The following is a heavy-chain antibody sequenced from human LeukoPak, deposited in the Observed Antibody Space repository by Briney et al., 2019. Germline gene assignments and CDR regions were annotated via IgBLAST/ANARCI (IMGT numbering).Heavy chain of an antibody. Sequence: ASVKVSCKASGYTFTGYYMHWVRQAPGQGLEWMGWINPNSGGTNYAQKFQGRVTMTRDTSISTAYMELSRLRSDDTAVYYCARIRNAIFGVVTSFDYWGQGTLVTVSS. CDR3: ARIRNAIFGVVTSFDY. V-gene: IGHV1-2*02. D-gene: IGHD3-3*01. CDR2: INPNSGGT. J-gene: IGHJ4*02. CDR1: GYTFTGYY.